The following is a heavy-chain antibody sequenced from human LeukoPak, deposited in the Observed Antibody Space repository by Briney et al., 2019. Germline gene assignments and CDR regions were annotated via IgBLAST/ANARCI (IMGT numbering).Heavy chain of an antibody. J-gene: IGHJ4*02. V-gene: IGHV1-2*06. Sequence: GASVKVSCKASGYTFTGYYMHWVRQAPGQGLEWMGRINPNSGGTNYAQKFQGRVTMTRDTSIGTAYMELSRLRSDDTAVYYCARDYSGYDLGGYWGQGTLVTVSS. CDR1: GYTFTGYY. CDR3: ARDYSGYDLGGY. CDR2: INPNSGGT. D-gene: IGHD5-12*01.